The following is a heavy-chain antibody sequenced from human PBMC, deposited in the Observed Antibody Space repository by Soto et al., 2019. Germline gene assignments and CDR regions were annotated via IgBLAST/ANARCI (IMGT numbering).Heavy chain of an antibody. Sequence: KLQGRVTVTTDTSTSTAYMELRSLTSDDTAVYYCAREICAGGSCYRTFDYWGQGTLVTVSS. CDR3: AREICAGGSCYRTFDY. D-gene: IGHD2-15*01. J-gene: IGHJ4*02. V-gene: IGHV1-18*01.